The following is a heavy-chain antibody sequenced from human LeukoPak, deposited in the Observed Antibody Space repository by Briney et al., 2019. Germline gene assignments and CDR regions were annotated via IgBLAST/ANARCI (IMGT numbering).Heavy chain of an antibody. Sequence: SETLSLTCTVSGDSISSYYWSWIRQPPGKGLEWIGYVYYSGSTNYNPSLKSRVTISIDTSKNQFSLKLSSVTAADTAVYYCARQYPYNWFDPWGQGTLVTVSS. V-gene: IGHV4-59*08. CDR1: GDSISSYY. CDR3: ARQYPYNWFDP. CDR2: VYYSGST. J-gene: IGHJ5*02.